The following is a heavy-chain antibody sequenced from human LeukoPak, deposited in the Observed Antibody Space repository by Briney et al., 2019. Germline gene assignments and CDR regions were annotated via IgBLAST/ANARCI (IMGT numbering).Heavy chain of an antibody. CDR2: ISGRSGAI. D-gene: IGHD2-15*01. CDR3: ARGYCSGGSCYPVWFDP. V-gene: IGHV3-23*01. J-gene: IGHJ5*02. Sequence: GGSLRLSCEASGFIFSSYSMAWVRQAPGKGLEWVSVISGRSGAIFYADSVKGRFTISRDNSKNTLYLQMNSLRAEDTAVYYCARGYCSGGSCYPVWFDPWGQGTLVTVSS. CDR1: GFIFSSYS.